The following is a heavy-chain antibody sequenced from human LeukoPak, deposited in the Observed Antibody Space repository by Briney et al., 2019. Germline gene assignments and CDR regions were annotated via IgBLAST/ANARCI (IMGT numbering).Heavy chain of an antibody. D-gene: IGHD2-2*01. CDR2: IKSKTDGGTT. CDR3: ARDIVVVPAAMGDEYYFDY. Sequence: PGGSLRLSCAASGFTFSNAWMSWVRQAPGKGLEWVGRIKSKTDGGTTDYAAPVKGRFTISRDDSKDTVYLQMNSLKTEDTAVYYCARDIVVVPAAMGDEYYFDYWGQGTLVTVSS. CDR1: GFTFSNAW. V-gene: IGHV3-15*01. J-gene: IGHJ4*02.